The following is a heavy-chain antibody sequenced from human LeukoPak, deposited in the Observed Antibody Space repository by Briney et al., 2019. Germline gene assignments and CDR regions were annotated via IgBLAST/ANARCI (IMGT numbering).Heavy chain of an antibody. J-gene: IGHJ3*02. CDR1: GYTFTSCA. Sequence: ASVKVSCKASGYTFTSCAINWVRQAPGQGLEWMGWINTDTGNPTYAQGFTGRFVFSLDTSVSTAYLQISSLKAEDTAVYYCARDRGYSNSWSIDAFDIWGQGTMVTVSS. CDR2: INTDTGNP. V-gene: IGHV7-4-1*02. CDR3: ARDRGYSNSWSIDAFDI. D-gene: IGHD6-13*01.